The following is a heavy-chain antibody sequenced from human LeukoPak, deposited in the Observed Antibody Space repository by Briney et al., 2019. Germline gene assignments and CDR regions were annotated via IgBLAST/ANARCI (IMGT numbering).Heavy chain of an antibody. Sequence: ASLKVSCKTSGYTFTGSYLHWVRQVPGQGLEWIGWTNPSTGGTKSAQQFEGRVTMTRDTSNTTGYLELRRLRRDDTATYYCARGGAFCSITTCHEFDHWGQGTLVIVSS. J-gene: IGHJ4*02. CDR3: ARGGAFCSITTCHEFDH. CDR1: GYTFTGSY. D-gene: IGHD2-2*01. CDR2: TNPSTGGT. V-gene: IGHV1-2*02.